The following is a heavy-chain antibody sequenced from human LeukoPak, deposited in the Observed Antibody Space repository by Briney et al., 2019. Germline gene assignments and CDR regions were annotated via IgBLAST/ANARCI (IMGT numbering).Heavy chain of an antibody. CDR2: IIPIFGTA. V-gene: IGHV1-69*13. Sequence: ASVKVSCKASGGTFSSYAISWVRQAPGQGLEWMGGIIPIFGTANYAQKFQGRVTITADESTSTAYMELSSLRSEDTAVYYCARPGIMIFGVVDYYYGMDVWGQGTTVTVSS. D-gene: IGHD3-3*01. CDR1: GGTFSSYA. J-gene: IGHJ6*02. CDR3: ARPGIMIFGVVDYYYGMDV.